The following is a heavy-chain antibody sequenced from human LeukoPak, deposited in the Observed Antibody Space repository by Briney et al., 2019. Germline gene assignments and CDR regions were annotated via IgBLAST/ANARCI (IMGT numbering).Heavy chain of an antibody. CDR3: ARVPLYSSGWDTLGY. V-gene: IGHV3-74*01. CDR2: INSDGSSI. J-gene: IGHJ4*02. CDR1: GFTFSSYW. Sequence: GGSLRLSCAASGFTFSSYWMHWVRQGPGKGLVWVSRINSDGSSINYADSVKGRFTISRDNAKNTLYLQMNSLRAEDTAVYYCARVPLYSSGWDTLGYWGQGTLVTVSS. D-gene: IGHD6-19*01.